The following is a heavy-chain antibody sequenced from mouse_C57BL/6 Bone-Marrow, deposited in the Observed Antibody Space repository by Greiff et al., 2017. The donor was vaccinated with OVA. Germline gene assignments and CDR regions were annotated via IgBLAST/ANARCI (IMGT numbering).Heavy chain of an antibody. CDR2: IDPSDSET. Sequence: QVQLQQSGAELVRPGSSVKLSCKASGYTFTSYWMHWVKQRPIQGLEWIGNIDPSDSETHYNQKFKDKATLTVDKSSSTADMQLSSLTAEDSAVYYCASAGGEDYYAMDYWGQGTSVTASP. J-gene: IGHJ4*01. CDR1: GYTFTSYW. V-gene: IGHV1-52*01. CDR3: ASAGGEDYYAMDY.